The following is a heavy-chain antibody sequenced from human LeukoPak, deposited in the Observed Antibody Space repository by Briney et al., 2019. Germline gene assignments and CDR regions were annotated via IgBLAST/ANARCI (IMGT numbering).Heavy chain of an antibody. D-gene: IGHD1-26*01. CDR2: ISSYNIDT. Sequence: GASVKVSCRASGYAFNNYGISWVRQAPGQGLEWMGWISSYNIDTKYAEKFQDRVTLTKDTSTSTAYMELKSLRHDDTAVYFCARDLPLWELWGQGTLVSVSS. V-gene: IGHV1-18*01. CDR3: ARDLPLWEL. CDR1: GYAFNNYG. J-gene: IGHJ4*02.